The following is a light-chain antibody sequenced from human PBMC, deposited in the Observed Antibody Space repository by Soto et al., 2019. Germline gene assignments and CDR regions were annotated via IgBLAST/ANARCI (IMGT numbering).Light chain of an antibody. Sequence: DIQMTQSPSSVSASVGDRVTITCRTSQSFSNYLAWYQHRPGKAPKLLIYSATVLQSGVPSRFSGGGSGTDFTLTISRLQPEDSATYYCQQTYTIPLTFGQGTRVEIK. V-gene: IGKV1-39*01. CDR1: QSFSNY. CDR2: SAT. J-gene: IGKJ2*01. CDR3: QQTYTIPLT.